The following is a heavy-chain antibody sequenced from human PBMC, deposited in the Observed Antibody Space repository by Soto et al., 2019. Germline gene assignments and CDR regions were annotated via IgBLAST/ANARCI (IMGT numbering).Heavy chain of an antibody. CDR2: ITHSGST. D-gene: IGHD3-10*01. CDR1: GGSFSGYY. V-gene: IGHV4-34*01. CDR3: TSSMADFYYYGMDV. Sequence: SETLSLTCAVYGGSFSGYYWSWIRQPPGKGLEWIGEITHSGSTNYNPSLKSRVTISVDTSKNQFSLKLSSMTAADTAVYYCTSSMADFYYYGMDVWGQGAAVTVSS. J-gene: IGHJ6*02.